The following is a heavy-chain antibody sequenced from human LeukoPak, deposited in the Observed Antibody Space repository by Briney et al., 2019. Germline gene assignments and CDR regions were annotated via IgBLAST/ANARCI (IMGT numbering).Heavy chain of an antibody. V-gene: IGHV2-70*04. CDR2: IDWDDDK. CDR1: GFSLSTSGMR. CDR3: AREGRHIDY. J-gene: IGHJ4*02. D-gene: IGHD2-15*01. Sequence: SGPTLVNPTRTLTLTCTFSGFSLSTSGMRVSWIRQPPGKALEWLARIDWDDDKFYSTSLKTRLTISKDTSKNQVVLTMTNMDPVDTATYYCAREGRHIDYWGQGTLVTVSS.